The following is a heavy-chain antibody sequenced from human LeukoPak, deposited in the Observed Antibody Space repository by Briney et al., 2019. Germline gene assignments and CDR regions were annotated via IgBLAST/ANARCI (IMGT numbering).Heavy chain of an antibody. V-gene: IGHV1-2*02. CDR2: INPNSGGT. D-gene: IGHD6-13*01. J-gene: IGHJ4*02. CDR3: AREVHSSSWYFFDY. CDR1: GYTFTGYY. Sequence: GAGVKVCCKASGYTFTGYYMHWVRQAPGQGLEWMGWINPNSGGTNYAQQFQGRVTMTRDTSISTAYMELSRLRSDDTAVYYCAREVHSSSWYFFDYWGQGTVLPVSS.